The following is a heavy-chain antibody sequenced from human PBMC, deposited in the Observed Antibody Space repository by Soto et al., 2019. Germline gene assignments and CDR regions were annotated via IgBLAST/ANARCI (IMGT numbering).Heavy chain of an antibody. CDR2: ISGSGGST. Sequence: GESLKISCAASGFTFSSHAMSWVRQAPGKGLEWVSAISGSGGSTYYADSVKGRFTISRDNSKNTLYLQMNSLRAEDTAVYYCAKAGTTYYDFWSGPYWYFDLWGRGTLVTVSS. J-gene: IGHJ2*01. CDR1: GFTFSSHA. CDR3: AKAGTTYYDFWSGPYWYFDL. V-gene: IGHV3-23*01. D-gene: IGHD3-3*01.